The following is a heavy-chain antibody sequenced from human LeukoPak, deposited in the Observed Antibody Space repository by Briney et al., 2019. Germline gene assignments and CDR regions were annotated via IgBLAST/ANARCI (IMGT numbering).Heavy chain of an antibody. Sequence: GGSLRLSCAASGFTFTGYAMSWLRQAPGKGLEFVSAISGDAANTFYADSVKGRFTVSRDNSQNMYLQMNSLRAEDTAVYYCARDLRVVTHIAYWGQGTLVTVSS. D-gene: IGHD4-23*01. J-gene: IGHJ4*02. CDR3: ARDLRVVTHIAY. CDR1: GFTFTGYA. V-gene: IGHV3-23*01. CDR2: ISGDAANT.